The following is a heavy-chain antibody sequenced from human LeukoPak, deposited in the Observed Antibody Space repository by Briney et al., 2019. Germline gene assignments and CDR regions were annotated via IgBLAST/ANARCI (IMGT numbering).Heavy chain of an antibody. CDR3: AREDTAMEWYGMDV. D-gene: IGHD5-18*01. CDR2: ISSSSSYI. V-gene: IGHV3-21*01. CDR1: GFTFSSYA. Sequence: GGSLRLSCAASGFTFSSYAMSWVRQAPGKGLEWVSSISSSSSYIYYADSVKGRFTISRDNAKNSLYLQMNSLRAEDTAVYYCAREDTAMEWYGMDVWGQGTTVTVSS. J-gene: IGHJ6*02.